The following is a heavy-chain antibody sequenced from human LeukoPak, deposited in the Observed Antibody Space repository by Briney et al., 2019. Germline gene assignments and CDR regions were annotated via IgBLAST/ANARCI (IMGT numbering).Heavy chain of an antibody. CDR1: GGSFSGYY. Sequence: SETLSLTCAVYGGSFSGYYWSWIRQPPGKGLEWIGEINHSGSTNYNPSLKSRVTISVGTSKNQFSLKLSSVTAADTAVYYCARGGCSSTSCYSSYYYYYYMDVWGKGTTVTVSS. D-gene: IGHD2-2*02. CDR2: INHSGST. V-gene: IGHV4-34*01. J-gene: IGHJ6*03. CDR3: ARGGCSSTSCYSSYYYYYYMDV.